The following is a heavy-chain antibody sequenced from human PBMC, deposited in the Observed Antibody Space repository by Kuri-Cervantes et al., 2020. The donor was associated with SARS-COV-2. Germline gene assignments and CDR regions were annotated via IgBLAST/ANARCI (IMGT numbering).Heavy chain of an antibody. D-gene: IGHD3-10*01. CDR1: GGSFSDNH. V-gene: IGHV4-34*01. CDR3: ARLRRHNNAWFVTGYYMDV. Sequence: SQTLSLTCAVYGGSFSDNHWTWVRQPPGKGLEWIGEINYSGTTNYNPSLKSRVTMSVDTSKNQFTLNLTSVTAADTAVYYCARLRRHNNAWFVTGYYMDVWGKGTTVTDSS. J-gene: IGHJ6*03. CDR2: INYSGTT.